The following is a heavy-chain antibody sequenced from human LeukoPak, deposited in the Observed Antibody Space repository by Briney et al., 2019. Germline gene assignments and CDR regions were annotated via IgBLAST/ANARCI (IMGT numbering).Heavy chain of an antibody. J-gene: IGHJ4*02. CDR3: ARGNYYDSSGPGGY. CDR1: GFTFSSHW. V-gene: IGHV3-74*01. D-gene: IGHD3-22*01. CDR2: INSDGSST. Sequence: GGSLRLSCAASGFTFSSHWMHWVRQTPGKGLVWVSRINSDGSSTSYVDSVAGRFTISRDNAKNTLYLQMNSLRAEDTAVYYCARGNYYDSSGPGGYWGEGTLVTVP.